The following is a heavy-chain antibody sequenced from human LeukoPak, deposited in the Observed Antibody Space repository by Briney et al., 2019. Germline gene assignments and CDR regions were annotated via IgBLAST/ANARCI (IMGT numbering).Heavy chain of an antibody. CDR3: ARHLGGYSGYDSFDY. D-gene: IGHD5-12*01. Sequence: TSSETLSLTCTVSGGSISSSDYYWGWIRQPPGKGLEWIASIYYSGTTHYNPSHQSRVTMSVDTSKNQFSLKLSSVTAADTAVYYCARHLGGYSGYDSFDYWGQGTPVTVSS. J-gene: IGHJ4*02. CDR1: GGSISSSDYY. V-gene: IGHV4-39*01. CDR2: IYYSGTT.